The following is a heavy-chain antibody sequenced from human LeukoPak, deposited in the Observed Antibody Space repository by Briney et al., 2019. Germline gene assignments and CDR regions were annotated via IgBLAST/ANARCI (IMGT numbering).Heavy chain of an antibody. D-gene: IGHD3-3*01. V-gene: IGHV1-8*01. Sequence: ASVKVSCKASGYTFTSYDINWVRQATGQGLEWMGWMNPNSGNTGYAQKFQGRVTMTRNTSISTAYMELSSLRSEDTAVYYCAAVTYYDFWSGYHDAFDIWGQGTMVTVSS. CDR2: MNPNSGNT. CDR1: GYTFTSYD. J-gene: IGHJ3*02. CDR3: AAVTYYDFWSGYHDAFDI.